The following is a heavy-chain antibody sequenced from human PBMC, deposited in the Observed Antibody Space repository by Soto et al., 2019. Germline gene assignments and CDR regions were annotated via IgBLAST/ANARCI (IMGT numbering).Heavy chain of an antibody. D-gene: IGHD5-12*01. J-gene: IGHJ4*02. CDR1: GDTFSGYS. Sequence: QVQLVQSGAEVKKPGSSVKVSCKASGDTFSGYSISWVRQAPGQGLEWMGGIIPLFGTTNYAQRFQGRVTITADKSTSTAYMMLSSLKSEDSAIYYCARDLGSGYDPGDYWGQGTLVTVSS. CDR2: IIPLFGTT. CDR3: ARDLGSGYDPGDY. V-gene: IGHV1-69*14.